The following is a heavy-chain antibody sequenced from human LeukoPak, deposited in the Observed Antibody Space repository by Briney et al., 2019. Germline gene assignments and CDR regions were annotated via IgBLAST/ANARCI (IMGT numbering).Heavy chain of an antibody. CDR3: AREEEATIIDY. CDR2: ISSSSSTI. CDR1: GFTFSSYS. Sequence: GGSLRLSCAASGFTFSSYSMNWVRQAPGKGLEWVSYISSSSSTIYYADSVKGRFTISRDNAKNSLYLQMNSLRAEDTAVYYCAREEEATIIDYWGQGTLVTVSS. D-gene: IGHD5-12*01. J-gene: IGHJ4*02. V-gene: IGHV3-48*01.